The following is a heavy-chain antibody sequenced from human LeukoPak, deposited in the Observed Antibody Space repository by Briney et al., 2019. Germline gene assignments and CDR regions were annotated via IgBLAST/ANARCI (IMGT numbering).Heavy chain of an antibody. CDR3: AREGDYTWSFLI. J-gene: IGHJ3*02. Sequence: GGSLRLSCTASGLTFSTSGFNWVRQAPGKGLEWVANINQDGSVKYYVDSVKGRFTISRDNAKNSLYLQINSLRAEDSAVYYCAREGDYTWSFLIWGQGTMVTVSS. D-gene: IGHD1-26*01. V-gene: IGHV3-7*01. CDR2: INQDGSVK. CDR1: GLTFSTSG.